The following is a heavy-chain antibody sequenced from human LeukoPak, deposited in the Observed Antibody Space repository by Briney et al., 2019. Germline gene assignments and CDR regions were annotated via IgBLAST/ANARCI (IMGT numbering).Heavy chain of an antibody. D-gene: IGHD4-17*01. CDR2: ISSSSSTI. V-gene: IGHV3-48*04. J-gene: IGHJ4*02. Sequence: GGSLRLSCAASGFIFSSYSTNWVRQAPGKGLEWVSYISSSSSTIYYADSVKGRFTISRDNAKNSLYLQMNSLRAEDTAVYYCARVDYGDSFDYWGQGTLVTVSS. CDR3: ARVDYGDSFDY. CDR1: GFIFSSYS.